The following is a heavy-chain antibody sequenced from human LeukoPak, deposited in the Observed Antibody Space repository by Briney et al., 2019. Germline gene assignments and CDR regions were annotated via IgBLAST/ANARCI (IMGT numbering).Heavy chain of an antibody. CDR1: GGSISRYY. CDR2: IYYSGST. V-gene: IGHV4-59*01. Sequence: PSETLSLTCTVSGGSISRYYWSWIRQPPGKGLEGIGYIYYSGSTNYNPSLKSRVTISVDTSKNQFSLKLSSVTAADTAVYYCARGATSGSYHYGMDVWGQGTTVTVSS. D-gene: IGHD1-26*01. CDR3: ARGATSGSYHYGMDV. J-gene: IGHJ6*02.